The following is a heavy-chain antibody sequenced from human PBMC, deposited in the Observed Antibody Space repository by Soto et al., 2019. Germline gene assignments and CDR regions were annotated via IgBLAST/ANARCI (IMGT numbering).Heavy chain of an antibody. CDR2: INAGNGNT. J-gene: IGHJ4*02. D-gene: IGHD4-17*01. CDR3: ARGYHGDYMLDY. CDR1: GYTFTSYA. V-gene: IGHV1-3*01. Sequence: GASVKVSCKASGYTFTSYAMHWVRQAPGQRLEWMGWINAGNGNTKYSQKFQGRVTITRDTSASTAYMELSSLRSEDTAVYYCARGYHGDYMLDYWGQGTLVTVSS.